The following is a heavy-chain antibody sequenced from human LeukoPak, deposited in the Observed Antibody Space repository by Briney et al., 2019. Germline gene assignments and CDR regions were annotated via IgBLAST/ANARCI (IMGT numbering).Heavy chain of an antibody. CDR3: ARDKIPASPMDV. J-gene: IGHJ6*02. Sequence: TYYRSKWYNDYAVSVKSRITIIPDTSKNQFSLQLNSVTPEDTAVYYCARDKIPASPMDVWGQGTTVTVSS. V-gene: IGHV6-1*01. CDR2: TYYRSKWYN. D-gene: IGHD2-2*01.